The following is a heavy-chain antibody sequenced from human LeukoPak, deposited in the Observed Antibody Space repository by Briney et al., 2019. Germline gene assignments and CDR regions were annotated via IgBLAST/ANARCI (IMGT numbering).Heavy chain of an antibody. J-gene: IGHJ4*02. V-gene: IGHV1-2*02. CDR3: ARGGYSYGYASGDYFDY. CDR2: INPNSGGT. CDR1: GYTFTGYY. D-gene: IGHD5-18*01. Sequence: EASVKVSCKASGYTFTGYYMHWVRQAPGQGLEWMGWINPNSGGTNYAQKFQGRVTMTRDTSISTAYMELSRLRSDDTAVYYCARGGYSYGYASGDYFDYWGQGTLVTVSS.